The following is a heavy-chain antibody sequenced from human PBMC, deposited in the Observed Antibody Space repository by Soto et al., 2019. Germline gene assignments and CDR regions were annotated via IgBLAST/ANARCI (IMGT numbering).Heavy chain of an antibody. V-gene: IGHV1-2*04. CDR1: AYSFTDYH. CDR2: INPKSGGT. CDR3: ARGDSTDCSNGVCSFFYNHDMDV. D-gene: IGHD2-8*01. Sequence: ASVKVSCKASAYSFTDYHIHWVRQAPGQGLEWLGRINPKSGGTSTAQKFQGWVTMTTDTSISTASMELTRLTSDDTAIYSCARGDSTDCSNGVCSFFYNHDMDVWGQGTTVTVSS. J-gene: IGHJ6*02.